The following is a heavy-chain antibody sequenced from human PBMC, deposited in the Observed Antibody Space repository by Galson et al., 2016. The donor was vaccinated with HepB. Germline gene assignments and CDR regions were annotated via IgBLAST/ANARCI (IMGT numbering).Heavy chain of an antibody. D-gene: IGHD2-21*02. V-gene: IGHV3-33*01. Sequence: SLRLSCAASGFTFGTSLMHWVRQAPGKVLEWVADMCYDGINKYYVDSARGRFTISRDNSKNTLYLQMNSLRAEDTAVYYCTRGRLLFGIDYWGQGTLVTVSS. CDR2: MCYDGINK. CDR1: GFTFGTSL. CDR3: TRGRLLFGIDY. J-gene: IGHJ4*02.